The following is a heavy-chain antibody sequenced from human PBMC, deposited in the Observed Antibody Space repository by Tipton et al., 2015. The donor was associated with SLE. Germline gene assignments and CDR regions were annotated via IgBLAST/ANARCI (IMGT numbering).Heavy chain of an antibody. V-gene: IGHV4-59*01. Sequence: TLSLTCSVSGGSTSGYFWSWIRQAPGKGLEWIGYVYASGSTGHNPSLKNRVTISIDASKNQLSLRLSSVTAADTAVYYCVRDRTGPRYYYMDVWGKGTTVTVSS. CDR2: VYASGST. D-gene: IGHD3/OR15-3a*01. CDR1: GGSTSGYF. CDR3: VRDRTGPRYYYMDV. J-gene: IGHJ6*03.